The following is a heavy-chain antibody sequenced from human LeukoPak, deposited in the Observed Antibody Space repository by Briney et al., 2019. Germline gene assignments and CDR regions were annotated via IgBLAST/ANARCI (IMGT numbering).Heavy chain of an antibody. CDR3: ARGVSSVYAYYFDY. V-gene: IGHV4-59*01. CDR1: GGSISSYY. D-gene: IGHD2-15*01. Sequence: SETLSLTCTVSGGSISSYYRSWIRQPPGKGLEWIGYIYYSGSTNYNPSLKSRVTISVDTSKNQFSLKLSSVTAADTAVYYCARGVSSVYAYYFDYWGQGTLVTVSS. J-gene: IGHJ4*02. CDR2: IYYSGST.